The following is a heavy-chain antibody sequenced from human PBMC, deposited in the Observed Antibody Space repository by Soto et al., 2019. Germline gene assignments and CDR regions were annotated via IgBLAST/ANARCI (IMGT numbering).Heavy chain of an antibody. V-gene: IGHV6-1*01. J-gene: IGHJ5*02. Sequence: QSQTLSLTCAISGDSVSSNSAAWNWIRQSPSRGLEWLGRTYYRSKWYNDYAVSVKSRITINPDTSKNQFSLQLNSVTPEDTAVYYCARGKGPLWFGELLFLVAWFDPWGQGTLVTVSS. CDR1: GDSVSSNSAA. CDR3: ARGKGPLWFGELLFLVAWFDP. D-gene: IGHD3-10*01. CDR2: TYYRSKWYN.